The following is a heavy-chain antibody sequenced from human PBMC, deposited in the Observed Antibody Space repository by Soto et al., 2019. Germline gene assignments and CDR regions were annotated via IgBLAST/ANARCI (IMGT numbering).Heavy chain of an antibody. CDR1: GGSISRYY. V-gene: IGHV4-59*01. J-gene: IGHJ3*02. D-gene: IGHD3-9*01. Sequence: QVQLQESGPGLVKPSETLSLTCTVSGGSISRYYWSWIRQPPGKGLEWIGYIYYSGSTNYNPSLKRRVTISVDTSKNASSPKLRSATAADTAVYYCARALILTAYYIHDAFNTWGQGTMVTVPS. CDR3: ARALILTAYYIHDAFNT. CDR2: IYYSGST.